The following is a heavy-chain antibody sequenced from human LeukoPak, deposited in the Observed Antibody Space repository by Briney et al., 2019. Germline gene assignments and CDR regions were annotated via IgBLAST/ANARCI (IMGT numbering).Heavy chain of an antibody. D-gene: IGHD3-3*01. CDR2: ITGSGDST. CDR1: GFTFSISA. CDR3: ARGSRFGVVGRDAFDM. J-gene: IGHJ3*02. V-gene: IGHV3-23*01. Sequence: PGGSLRLSCAASGFTFSISAMTWVRQAPGKGLEWVSTITGSGDSTYYAGSVKGRFTISRDNAKNSLYLQVNSLRAEDTAVYYCARGSRFGVVGRDAFDMWGQGTVVTVSS.